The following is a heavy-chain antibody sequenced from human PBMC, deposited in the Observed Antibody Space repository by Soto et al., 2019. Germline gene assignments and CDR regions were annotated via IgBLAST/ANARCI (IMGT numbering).Heavy chain of an antibody. CDR2: IYWDDDK. D-gene: IGHD5-12*01. J-gene: IGHJ4*02. V-gene: IGHV2-5*02. CDR1: GFSLSTSGVG. Sequence: QITLKESGPTLVQPTQTLTLTCTFSGFSLSTSGVGVGWIRQPPGKALEWLALIYWDDDKRYSPSLKSRLTFTKDTSKNQVGLTLTNMDPVDTATYYGAHYRGARDIDYWGQGTLVTVSS. CDR3: AHYRGARDIDY.